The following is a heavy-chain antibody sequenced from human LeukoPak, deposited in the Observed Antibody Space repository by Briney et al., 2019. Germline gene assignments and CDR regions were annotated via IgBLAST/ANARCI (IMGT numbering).Heavy chain of an antibody. Sequence: PGGSLGLSCAASGFTFSNYWMSWVRQAPGKGLEWVANIKHDGTDKYYVDSVKGRFTISRDNAKNSLFLQMNSLRAEDTAVYYCARPRPGWSSVMPYFDYWGQGTLVTVSS. CDR2: IKHDGTDK. D-gene: IGHD3-16*01. V-gene: IGHV3-7*01. CDR1: GFTFSNYW. CDR3: ARPRPGWSSVMPYFDY. J-gene: IGHJ4*02.